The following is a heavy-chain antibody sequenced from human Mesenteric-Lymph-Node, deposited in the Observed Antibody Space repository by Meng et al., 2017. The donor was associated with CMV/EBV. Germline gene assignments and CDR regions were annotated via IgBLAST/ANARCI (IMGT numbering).Heavy chain of an antibody. V-gene: IGHV4-59*12. Sequence: SETLSLTCTVSGGSISSYYWSWIRQPPGKGLEWFGYIYYSGSTNYNPSLKSRVTISVDTSKNQFSLNLSSVTAADTGVYYCARRRYDFWSGYIYGMDVWGQGTTVTVSS. CDR1: GGSISSYY. D-gene: IGHD3-3*01. CDR2: IYYSGST. J-gene: IGHJ6*02. CDR3: ARRRYDFWSGYIYGMDV.